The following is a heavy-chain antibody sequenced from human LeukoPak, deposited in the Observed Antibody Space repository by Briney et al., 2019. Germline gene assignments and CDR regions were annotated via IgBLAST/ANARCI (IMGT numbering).Heavy chain of an antibody. V-gene: IGHV3-7*01. CDR3: VSGFLQWLY. J-gene: IGHJ4*02. D-gene: IGHD3-3*01. Sequence: GGSLRLPRAASGFSFSSYWMSWVRQAPGKGLEWVANINPDGSNMLYVDSVKGRFTISRDNAKNSLYLQMNNLRAEDTAVYFCVSGFLQWLYWGQGTLVTVSS. CDR2: INPDGSNM. CDR1: GFSFSSYW.